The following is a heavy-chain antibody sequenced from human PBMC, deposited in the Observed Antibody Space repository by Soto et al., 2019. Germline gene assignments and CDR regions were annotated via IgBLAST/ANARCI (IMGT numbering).Heavy chain of an antibody. J-gene: IGHJ5*02. Sequence: QVQLLESGGGVVQPGGSLRLSCEVSGFNFSGYGMNWGRQAPGKGLEWVAFSSIDGVNKYNAESVKGRFTISRDNSKNTLYLQMNSLREGDTGVYYCARARRSSSWTTNAWGPGTLVTVSS. V-gene: IGHV3-30*05. CDR1: GFNFSGYG. CDR3: ARARRSSSWTTNA. CDR2: SSIDGVNK. D-gene: IGHD6-6*01.